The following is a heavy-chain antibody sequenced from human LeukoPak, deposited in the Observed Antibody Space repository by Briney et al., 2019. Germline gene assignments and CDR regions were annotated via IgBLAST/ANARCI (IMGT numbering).Heavy chain of an antibody. CDR3: ARESGYFDWSDIDY. Sequence: ASVKVSCKASGYTFTGYYMHWVRQAPGQGFEWRGWINPNSGGTNYAQKFQGRVTMTRDTSISTAYMELSRLRSDDTAVYYCARESGYFDWSDIDYWGQGTLVTVSS. J-gene: IGHJ4*02. V-gene: IGHV1-2*02. CDR2: INPNSGGT. D-gene: IGHD3-9*01. CDR1: GYTFTGYY.